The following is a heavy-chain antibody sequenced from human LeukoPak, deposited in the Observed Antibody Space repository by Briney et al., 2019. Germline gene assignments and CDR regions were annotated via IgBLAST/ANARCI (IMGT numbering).Heavy chain of an antibody. CDR3: AKDLSSGWYSRNWFDP. CDR1: AFTFSTYD. V-gene: IGHV3-48*01. CDR2: ITSSSSTI. D-gene: IGHD6-19*01. J-gene: IGHJ5*02. Sequence: PGGSLRLSCAAPAFTFSTYDMNWVRQAPGKGLEWISFITSSSSTIYYADSVKGRFTISRDNSKNTLYLQMNSLRAEDTAVYYCAKDLSSGWYSRNWFDPWGQGTLVTVSS.